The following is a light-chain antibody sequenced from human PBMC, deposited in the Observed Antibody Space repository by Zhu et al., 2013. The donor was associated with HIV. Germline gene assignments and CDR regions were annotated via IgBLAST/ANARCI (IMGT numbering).Light chain of an antibody. V-gene: IGKV3-20*01. J-gene: IGKJ1*01. Sequence: VLTQSPGTLSLSPGQRATLSCRASQSVISNSLAWYQQKAGQAPRLLIYDASNRATGIPPRFSGSGSGTDFTLTISRLEPEDFAVYYCQQYGSSPRTFGQGTKVEIK. CDR1: QSVISNS. CDR2: DAS. CDR3: QQYGSSPRT.